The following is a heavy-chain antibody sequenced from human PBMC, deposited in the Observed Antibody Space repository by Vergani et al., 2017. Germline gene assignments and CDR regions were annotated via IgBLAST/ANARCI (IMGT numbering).Heavy chain of an antibody. V-gene: IGHV3-74*01. CDR1: GFTFSSYW. Sequence: EVQLVESGGGLVQPGGSLRLSCAASGFTFSSYWMHWVRQAPGKGLVWVSRINSDGSSTTYADSVKGRFTISRYNAKNTLYLQMNSLRAEDTSVYYCARDLVAYDILGAFDIWGQGTMVTVSS. J-gene: IGHJ3*02. CDR3: ARDLVAYDILGAFDI. CDR2: INSDGSST. D-gene: IGHD3-9*01.